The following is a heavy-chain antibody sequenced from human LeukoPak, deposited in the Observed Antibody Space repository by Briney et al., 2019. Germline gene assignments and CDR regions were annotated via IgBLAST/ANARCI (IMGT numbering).Heavy chain of an antibody. CDR2: IYSGGST. CDR3: ARVGSSTRDDAFDI. CDR1: GFTVRSNY. V-gene: IGHV3-53*01. Sequence: EGSLRLSCAASGFTVRSNYMSWVRQAPGKGLEWVSVIYSGGSTYYADSVKGRFTISRDNSKDTLYLQMNSLRAEDTAVYYCARVGSSTRDDAFDIWGQGTMVTVSS. D-gene: IGHD2-2*01. J-gene: IGHJ3*02.